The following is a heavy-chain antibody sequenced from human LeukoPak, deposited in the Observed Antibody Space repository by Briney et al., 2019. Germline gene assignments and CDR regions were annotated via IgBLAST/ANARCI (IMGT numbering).Heavy chain of an antibody. V-gene: IGHV4-59*08. D-gene: IGHD2-21*02. CDR1: GGSVSGFY. Sequence: SETLSLTCTVPGGSVSGFYWSWIRQPPGKGLEWIGYIFYTGTTLYCPSLKSRVTMSVDTSENQFSLKLSSMTAADTAVYYCARHDVVPVIRRGFDFWGQGALVTVSS. J-gene: IGHJ4*02. CDR3: ARHDVVPVIRRGFDF. CDR2: IFYTGTT.